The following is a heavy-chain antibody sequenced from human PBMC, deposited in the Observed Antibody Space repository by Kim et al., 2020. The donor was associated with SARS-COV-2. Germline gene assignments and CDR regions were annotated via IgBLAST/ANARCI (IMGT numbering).Heavy chain of an antibody. J-gene: IGHJ4*02. CDR3: AKSKGSSSYSSIDY. D-gene: IGHD2-2*01. Sequence: ADSVKCRSTIPRDTAKNTLFLQMNSLRAEATAVYYCAKSKGSSSYSSIDYWGQGTLVTVSS. V-gene: IGHV3-23*01.